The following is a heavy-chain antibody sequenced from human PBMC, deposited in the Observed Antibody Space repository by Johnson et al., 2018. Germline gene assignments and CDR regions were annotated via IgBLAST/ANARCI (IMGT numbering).Heavy chain of an antibody. J-gene: IGHJ6*04. CDR1: GFTFSSYW. D-gene: IGHD5-24*01. V-gene: IGHV3-74*03. CDR3: ARGSEMATTYYYYGMDV. Sequence: VQLQESGGGLVRPGGSXRLSCAASGFTFSSYWMHWVRQAPGKGLVWVSRINSDGSSTTYADSVKGRFTISRDNDKKPLYLQMTSRRGEDTGVYYCARGSEMATTYYYYGMDVWGKGTTVTVSS. CDR2: INSDGSST.